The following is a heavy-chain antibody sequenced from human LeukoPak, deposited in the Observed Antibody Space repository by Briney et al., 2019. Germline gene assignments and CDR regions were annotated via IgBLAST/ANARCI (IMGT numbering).Heavy chain of an antibody. V-gene: IGHV4-34*01. CDR2: INHSGST. CDR3: ASAPGGGRYCSSTSCYHWFDP. Sequence: SETLSLTCAVYGGSFSGYYWSWIRQPPGKGLEWIGEINHSGSTNYNPSLKSRVTISVDTPKNQFSLKLSSVTAADTAVYYCASAPGGGRYCSSTSCYHWFDPWAREPWSPSPQ. J-gene: IGHJ5*02. CDR1: GGSFSGYY. D-gene: IGHD2-2*01.